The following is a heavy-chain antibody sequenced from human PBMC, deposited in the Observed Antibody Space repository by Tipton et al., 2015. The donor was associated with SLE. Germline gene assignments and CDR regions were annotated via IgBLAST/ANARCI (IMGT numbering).Heavy chain of an antibody. J-gene: IGHJ4*02. V-gene: IGHV5-51*01. CDR3: ARQSVQGDQLDY. CDR1: GYDFSTYW. CDR2: VYPADSDT. D-gene: IGHD1-1*01. Sequence: QLVQSGAEVKKPGESLKISCKGSGYDFSTYWIAWVRQTPGKGLEWMGIVYPADSDTRYSPSFQGRVTISADKSINTAYLEWSSLKASDTAMYYCARQSVQGDQLDYWGQGTLVTVSS.